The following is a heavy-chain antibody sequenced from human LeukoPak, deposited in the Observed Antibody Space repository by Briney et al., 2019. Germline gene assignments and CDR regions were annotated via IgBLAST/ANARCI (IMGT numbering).Heavy chain of an antibody. CDR3: AAKKHSGSYWPSPDH. D-gene: IGHD1-26*01. CDR1: GFTFTSSA. CDR2: IVVGSGNT. J-gene: IGHJ4*02. V-gene: IGHV1-58*02. Sequence: ASVKVSCKASGFTFTSSAMQWVRQARGQRLEWIGWIVVGSGNTNYAQKFQERVTITRDMSTSTVYMELSSLRSEDTAIYYCAAKKHSGSYWPSPDHWGQGTLVTVSS.